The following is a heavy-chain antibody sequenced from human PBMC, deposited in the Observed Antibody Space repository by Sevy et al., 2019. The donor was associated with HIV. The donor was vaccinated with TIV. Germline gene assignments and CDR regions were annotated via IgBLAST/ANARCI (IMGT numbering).Heavy chain of an antibody. Sequence: GESLKISCAASGLTFSSYAMNWVRQAPGKGLDWVSTIYGTAGVTYYADSVNGRFTISRDNSKNTLFLQMNSLRAEDTAVYYCAGGRFDSSGSFDAFDVWGQGTMVTVSS. CDR3: AGGRFDSSGSFDAFDV. V-gene: IGHV3-23*01. CDR1: GLTFSSYA. J-gene: IGHJ3*01. D-gene: IGHD3-22*01. CDR2: IYGTAGVT.